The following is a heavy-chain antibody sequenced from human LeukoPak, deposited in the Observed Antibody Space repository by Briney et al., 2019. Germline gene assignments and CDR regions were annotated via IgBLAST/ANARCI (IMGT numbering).Heavy chain of an antibody. CDR2: INPNSGGT. J-gene: IGHJ4*02. Sequence: ASVKVSCKASGYTFTCYYMHWVRQAPGQGLEWMGWINPNSGGTNYAQKFQGRVTMTRDTSISTAYMALSRLRSDDTAVYYCARWDGYNDGVDYWGQGTLVTVSS. D-gene: IGHD5-24*01. CDR3: ARWDGYNDGVDY. V-gene: IGHV1-2*02. CDR1: GYTFTCYY.